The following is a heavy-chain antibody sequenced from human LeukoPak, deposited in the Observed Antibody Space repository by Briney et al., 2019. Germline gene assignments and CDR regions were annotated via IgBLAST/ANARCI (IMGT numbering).Heavy chain of an antibody. D-gene: IGHD3-3*01. V-gene: IGHV1-8*01. Sequence: ASVKVSCKACGYTFTSYDIYWVRPATGQGLEWVGWMNPNSGNTGYAQKFQGGVTMTRNTSISTAYMELSSLRSEDTAVYYCAREQSSYDFWSGFYYYYGMDVWGQGTTVTVSS. CDR1: GYTFTSYD. J-gene: IGHJ6*02. CDR3: AREQSSYDFWSGFYYYYGMDV. CDR2: MNPNSGNT.